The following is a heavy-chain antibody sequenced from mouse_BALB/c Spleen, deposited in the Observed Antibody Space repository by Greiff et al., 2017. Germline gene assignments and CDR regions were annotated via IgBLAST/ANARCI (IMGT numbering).Heavy chain of an antibody. D-gene: IGHD1-1*01. CDR2: IWAGGST. J-gene: IGHJ4*01. V-gene: IGHV2-9*02. Sequence: QVTLKESGPGLVAPSQSLSITCTVSGFSLTSYGVHWVRQPPGKGLEWLGVIWAGGSTNYNSALMSRLSISKDNSKSQVFLKMNSLQTDDTAMYYCARDQSTVVGAMDYWGQGTSVTVSS. CDR1: GFSLTSYG. CDR3: ARDQSTVVGAMDY.